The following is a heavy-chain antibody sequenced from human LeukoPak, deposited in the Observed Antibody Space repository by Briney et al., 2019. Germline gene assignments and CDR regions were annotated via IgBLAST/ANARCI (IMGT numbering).Heavy chain of an antibody. J-gene: IGHJ4*02. CDR3: ARGNRKYYEEDY. CDR2: ISSSGSYI. V-gene: IGHV3-21*01. CDR1: GFTFSSYS. Sequence: GGSLRLSCAASGFTFSSYSMNWVRQAPGKGLEWVSSISSSGSYIYYADSLKGRFTISRDNAKNSLFLRMSSLRVEDTAVYYCARGNRKYYEEDYWGQGTLVTVSS. D-gene: IGHD2/OR15-2a*01.